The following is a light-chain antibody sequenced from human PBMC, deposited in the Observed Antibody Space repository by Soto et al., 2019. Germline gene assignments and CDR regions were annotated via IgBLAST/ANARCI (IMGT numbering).Light chain of an antibody. Sequence: EIVLTQSPGTLSLSPGERATLSCRASQSVSSSYLAWYQQKPGQAPSLLIYGASSRATGIPDRFSGSGSGTDFTLTISRLEPEDFAVYYCQQYGSSTETFGQGTKVDSK. J-gene: IGKJ1*01. V-gene: IGKV3-20*01. CDR3: QQYGSSTET. CDR2: GAS. CDR1: QSVSSSY.